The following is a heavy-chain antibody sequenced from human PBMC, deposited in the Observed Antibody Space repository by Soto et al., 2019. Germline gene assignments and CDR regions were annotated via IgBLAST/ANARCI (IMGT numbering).Heavy chain of an antibody. D-gene: IGHD3-10*01. V-gene: IGHV1-18*01. J-gene: IGHJ1*01. CDR2: ISDYNGNT. CDR3: TRHMGDGSGSYFCF. CDR1: GYTFTSYG. Sequence: QVQLVQYGAEVKKPGASVKVSCKASGYTFTSYGITWVRQAPAQRLEWMEWISDYNGNTNYAQKLKGRVTMTPETCTSAAYMELCSLSSYDTSVYYCTRHMGDGSGSYFCFCGKGPLVTVSS.